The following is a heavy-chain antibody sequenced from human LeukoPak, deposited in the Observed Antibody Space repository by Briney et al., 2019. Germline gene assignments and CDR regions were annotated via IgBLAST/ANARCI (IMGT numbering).Heavy chain of an antibody. Sequence: GRSLRLSCAASGFTFSSSAMSWVRQAPGNGLEWVSGISGSGGTTYYADSVKGRFTISRDNSKNTLYLQMNSLRAEDTAVYYCAKPVEGNYWPHAFDVWGQGTMVTVS. V-gene: IGHV3-23*01. CDR1: GFTFSSSA. CDR3: AKPVEGNYWPHAFDV. CDR2: ISGSGGTT. D-gene: IGHD1-7*01. J-gene: IGHJ3*01.